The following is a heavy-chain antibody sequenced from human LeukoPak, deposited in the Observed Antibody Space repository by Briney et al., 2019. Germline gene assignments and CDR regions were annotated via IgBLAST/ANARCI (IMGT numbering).Heavy chain of an antibody. J-gene: IGHJ6*02. V-gene: IGHV1-18*01. CDR1: GYTFTSYG. Sequence: ASVKVSCKASGYTFTSYGISWVRQAPGQGLEWMGWISAYNGNTNYAQKLQGRVTMTTDTSTSTAYMELRSLRSDGTAVYYCARQHYDSSGYYYDYYYYGMDVWGQGTTVTVSS. CDR2: ISAYNGNT. CDR3: ARQHYDSSGYYYDYYYYGMDV. D-gene: IGHD3-22*01.